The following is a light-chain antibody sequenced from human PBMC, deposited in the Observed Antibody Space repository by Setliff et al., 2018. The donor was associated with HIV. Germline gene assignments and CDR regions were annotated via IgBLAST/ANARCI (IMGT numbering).Light chain of an antibody. V-gene: IGLV2-23*03. Sequence: QSALAQPASVSGSPGQSITISCTGTSSDVGRYNLVSWYQQHPGKAPKLMVYEGSKRPSGVSNRFSGSKSGNTASLTISGLQAEDEADYYCCSYAISSTFNCVFGTGTKVTVL. J-gene: IGLJ1*01. CDR1: SSDVGRYNL. CDR3: CSYAISSTFNCV. CDR2: EGS.